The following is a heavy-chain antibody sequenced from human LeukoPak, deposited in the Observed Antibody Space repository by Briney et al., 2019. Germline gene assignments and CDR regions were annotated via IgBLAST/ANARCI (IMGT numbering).Heavy chain of an antibody. D-gene: IGHD5/OR15-5a*01. Sequence: PETLSLTCTVSGGSISSYYWSWIRQPPGKGLEWIGYIYYSGSTNYNPSLKSRVTISVDTSKNQFSLKLSSVTAADTAVYYCARVVSTVSRTFDYRGQGTLVTVSS. V-gene: IGHV4-59*01. CDR1: GGSISSYY. CDR3: ARVVSTVSRTFDY. J-gene: IGHJ4*02. CDR2: IYYSGST.